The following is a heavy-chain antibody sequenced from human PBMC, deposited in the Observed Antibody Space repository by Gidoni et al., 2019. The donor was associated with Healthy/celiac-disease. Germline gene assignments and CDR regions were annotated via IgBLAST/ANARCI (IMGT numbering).Heavy chain of an antibody. CDR1: GGSISSYY. CDR3: ARHQAVGSGYHYGMDV. J-gene: IGHJ6*02. Sequence: QVQLQESGPGLVKPSETLSLTCTVSGGSISSYYWSWIRQPPGKGLEWIGYIYYSGSTNYNPSLKSRVTISVDTSKNQFSLKLSSVTAADTAVYYCARHQAVGSGYHYGMDVWGQGTTVTVSS. D-gene: IGHD3-22*01. CDR2: IYYSGST. V-gene: IGHV4-59*01.